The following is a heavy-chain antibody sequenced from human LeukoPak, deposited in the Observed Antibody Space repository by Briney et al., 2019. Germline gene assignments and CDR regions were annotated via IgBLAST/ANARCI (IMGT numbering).Heavy chain of an antibody. CDR1: GYTFTTYD. Sequence: GASEKVSCKASGYTFTTYDINWVRQAAGQGLEWMGWMNPNSGNTGYAQKFQGRLTITRNASICTAYMELSSLRSDDTAVYYCARTKPDNSEIYNWGQGTLVTVSS. V-gene: IGHV1-8*03. J-gene: IGHJ4*02. D-gene: IGHD3-22*01. CDR3: ARTKPDNSEIYN. CDR2: MNPNSGNT.